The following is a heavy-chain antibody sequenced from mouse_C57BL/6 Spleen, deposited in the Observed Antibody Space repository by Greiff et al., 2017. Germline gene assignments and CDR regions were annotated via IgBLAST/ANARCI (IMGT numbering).Heavy chain of an antibody. J-gene: IGHJ2*01. CDR2: IDPENGDT. D-gene: IGHD1-1*02. Sequence: EVQLQQSGAELVRPGASVKLSCTASGFNIKDDYMHWVKQRPEQGLEWIGWIDPENGDTEYGSKFKGKATITSDPSSNTAYLPLSSLTSEDPAVDYCTRQGSHYFDYWGQGTTLSVAS. V-gene: IGHV14-4*01. CDR1: GFNIKDDY. CDR3: TRQGSHYFDY.